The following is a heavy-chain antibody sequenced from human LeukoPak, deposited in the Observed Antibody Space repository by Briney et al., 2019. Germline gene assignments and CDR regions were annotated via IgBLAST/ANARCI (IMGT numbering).Heavy chain of an antibody. V-gene: IGHV3-48*03. J-gene: IGHJ3*01. D-gene: IGHD3-3*01. CDR2: ISGSGATI. CDR3: ARADFWSGSDAFDV. Sequence: GGSLRLSCAASGFTFSSYDMNWVRQTPGKGLELVSYISGSGATIYYADSVQGRFTISRDNAKNSLYLQMNSLRAEDTAVYYCARADFWSGSDAFDVWGQGTMVTVSS. CDR1: GFTFSSYD.